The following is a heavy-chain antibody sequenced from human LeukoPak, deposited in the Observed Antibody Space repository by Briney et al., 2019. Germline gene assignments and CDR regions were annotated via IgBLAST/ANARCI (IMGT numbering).Heavy chain of an antibody. CDR1: GGSISSGGYY. CDR3: ASFEVTTVMGGFDY. CDR2: IYYSGST. Sequence: SETLSLTCTVPGGSISSGGYYWSWIRQHPGKGLEWIGYIYYSGSTYYNPSLKSRVTISVDTSKNQFSLKLSSVTAADTAVYYCASFEVTTVMGGFDYWGQGTLVTVSS. V-gene: IGHV4-31*03. J-gene: IGHJ4*02. D-gene: IGHD4-17*01.